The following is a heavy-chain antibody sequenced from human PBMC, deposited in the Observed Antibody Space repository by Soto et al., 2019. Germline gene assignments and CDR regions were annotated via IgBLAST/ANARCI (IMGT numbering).Heavy chain of an antibody. Sequence: SETLSLTCTVSGGSISSYYWSWIRQPPGKGLEWIGYIYYSGSTNYNPSLKSRVTISVDTSKNQFSLKLSSVTAADTAVYYCARASVVYENWFDPWGQGTLVTVSS. CDR1: GGSISSYY. CDR2: IYYSGST. V-gene: IGHV4-59*01. J-gene: IGHJ5*02. CDR3: ARASVVYENWFDP. D-gene: IGHD3-22*01.